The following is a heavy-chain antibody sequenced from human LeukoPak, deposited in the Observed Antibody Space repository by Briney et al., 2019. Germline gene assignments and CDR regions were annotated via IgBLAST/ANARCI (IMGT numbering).Heavy chain of an antibody. CDR3: AKDPERLWFGVDY. Sequence: GGSLRLSCAASGFTFSSYGTHWVRQAPGKGLEWVAFIRYDGSNKYYADSVKGRFTISRDNSKNTLYLQMNSLRAEDTAVYYCAKDPERLWFGVDYWGQGTLVTVSS. V-gene: IGHV3-30*02. CDR2: IRYDGSNK. J-gene: IGHJ4*02. D-gene: IGHD3-10*01. CDR1: GFTFSSYG.